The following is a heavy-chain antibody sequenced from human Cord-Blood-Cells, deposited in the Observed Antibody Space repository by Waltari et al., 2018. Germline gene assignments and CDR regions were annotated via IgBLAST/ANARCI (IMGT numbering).Heavy chain of an antibody. CDR2: ISYDGSNK. J-gene: IGHJ4*02. CDR1: GFTFSSYA. Sequence: QVQLVESGGGVVQPGRSPRLSCAASGFTFSSYAMHWVRQAPGKGLEWVAVISYDGSNKYYADSVKGRFTISRDNSKNTLYLQMNSLRAEDTAVYYCARDSGYSYGPFDYWGQGTLVTVSS. CDR3: ARDSGYSYGPFDY. V-gene: IGHV3-30-3*01. D-gene: IGHD5-18*01.